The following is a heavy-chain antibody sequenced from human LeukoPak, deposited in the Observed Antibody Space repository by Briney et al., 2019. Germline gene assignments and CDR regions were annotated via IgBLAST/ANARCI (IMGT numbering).Heavy chain of an antibody. CDR3: ARDRGYSSSWDRYNWFDP. D-gene: IGHD6-13*01. Sequence: NPSQTLSLTCTVPGDSISSGDYYWSWIRQPAGKGLEWIGRISSSGCTNYNPSLKSRVTISVDKSKNQFSLKLSSVTAADTAVYYCARDRGYSSSWDRYNWFDPWGQGTLVTVSS. V-gene: IGHV4-61*02. CDR1: GDSISSGDYY. CDR2: ISSSGCT. J-gene: IGHJ5*02.